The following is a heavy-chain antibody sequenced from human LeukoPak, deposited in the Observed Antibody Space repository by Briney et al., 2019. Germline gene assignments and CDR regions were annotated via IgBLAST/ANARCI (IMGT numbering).Heavy chain of an antibody. J-gene: IGHJ4*02. CDR1: GGSISSYY. D-gene: IGHD6-13*01. Sequence: TSETLSLTCTVSGGSISSYYWSWIRQPPGKGLEWIGYIYYSGSTNYNPSLKSRVTISVDTSKNQFSLKLSSVTAADTAVYYCARDTGSSWYGVDYWGQGTLVTVSS. CDR2: IYYSGST. V-gene: IGHV4-59*01. CDR3: ARDTGSSWYGVDY.